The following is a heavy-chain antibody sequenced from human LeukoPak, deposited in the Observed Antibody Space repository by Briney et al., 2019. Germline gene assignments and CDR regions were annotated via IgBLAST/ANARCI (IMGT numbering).Heavy chain of an antibody. CDR3: AKDQQQLAYLFGY. V-gene: IGHV3-30*18. CDR1: GFTFSSHG. CDR2: ISYDENNK. D-gene: IGHD6-13*01. J-gene: IGHJ4*02. Sequence: GRSLRLSCAASGFTFSSHGMHWVRQAPGKGLEWVAVISYDENNKYYADSVKGRFTISRDNSKNTLYLQMNSLRPDDTAVYYCAKDQQQLAYLFGYWGQGTLVTVSS.